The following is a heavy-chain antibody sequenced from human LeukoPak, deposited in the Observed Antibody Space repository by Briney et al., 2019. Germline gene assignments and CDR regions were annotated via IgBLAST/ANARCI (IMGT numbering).Heavy chain of an antibody. V-gene: IGHV3-66*01. D-gene: IGHD3-10*01. CDR3: ARDMVRGVIGGGDY. CDR2: IYSGGAT. CDR1: GITVSTNY. J-gene: IGHJ4*02. Sequence: GGSLRLSCAASGITVSTNYMSWVRQAPGKGLEGVSIIYSGGATFYADSVKGRFTISRDNAKNSLYLQMNSLRAEDTAVYYCARDMVRGVIGGGDYWGQGTLVTVSS.